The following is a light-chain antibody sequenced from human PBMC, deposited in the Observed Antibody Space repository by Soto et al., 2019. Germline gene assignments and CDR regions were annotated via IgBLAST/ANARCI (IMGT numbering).Light chain of an antibody. CDR1: QSISSY. V-gene: IGKV1-39*01. CDR3: QQSYSTPRT. J-gene: IGKJ2*01. CDR2: AAS. Sequence: DIQMTQSPSSLSASVGDRVTITCRASQSISSYLNWYQQKPEKAPKLLIYAASSLQSGVPSRFSVSGSGTDFTLTISSLQTDDFATYYCQQSYSTPRTVGQGTKLEIK.